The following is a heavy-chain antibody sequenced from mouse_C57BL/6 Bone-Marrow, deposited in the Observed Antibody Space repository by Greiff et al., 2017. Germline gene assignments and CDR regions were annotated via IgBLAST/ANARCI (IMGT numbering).Heavy chain of an antibody. CDR2: INPSSGYT. J-gene: IGHJ1*03. CDR3: ARSYNWYFDV. D-gene: IGHD1-1*01. V-gene: IGHV1-4*01. CDR1: GYTFTSYT. Sequence: VQRVESGAELARPGSSVKMSCKASGYTFTSYTMHWVKQRPGQGLEWIGYINPSSGYTKYNQKFKDKATLTADKSSSTAYMQLSSLTSEDSAVYYCARSYNWYFDVWGTGTTVTVSS.